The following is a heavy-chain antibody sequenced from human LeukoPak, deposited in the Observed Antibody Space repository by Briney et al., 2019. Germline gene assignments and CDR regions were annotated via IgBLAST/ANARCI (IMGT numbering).Heavy chain of an antibody. CDR2: IYPGDSDT. CDR1: GYSFASYW. D-gene: IGHD2-2*01. V-gene: IGHV5-51*01. J-gene: IGHJ4*02. CDR3: ARQWGNCSSTSCYSAY. Sequence: GESLKISCKGSGYSFASYWIAWVRQMPGKGLEWMGIIYPGDSDTRYSPSFQGQVTISADKSISTAYLQWSSLKASDTAIYYCARQWGNCSSTSCYSAYWGQGTLVTVSS.